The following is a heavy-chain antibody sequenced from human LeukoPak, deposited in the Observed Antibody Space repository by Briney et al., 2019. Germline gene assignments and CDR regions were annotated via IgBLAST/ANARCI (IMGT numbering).Heavy chain of an antibody. CDR3: ARSITIFGVVIARDYYMDV. CDR2: IYTSGST. Sequence: SETLSLTCTVSGGSIYGSSYYWSWIRQSAGKGLEWIGRIYTSGSTNYNPSLKSRVTISVDTSKNQFSLELSSVTAADTAVYYCARSITIFGVVIARDYYMDVWGKGTTVTVSS. V-gene: IGHV4-61*02. J-gene: IGHJ6*03. D-gene: IGHD3-3*01. CDR1: GGSIYGSSYY.